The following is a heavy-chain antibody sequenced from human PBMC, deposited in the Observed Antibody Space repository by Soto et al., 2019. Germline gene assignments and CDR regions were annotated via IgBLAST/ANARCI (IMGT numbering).Heavy chain of an antibody. D-gene: IGHD3-22*01. CDR3: ARAIIINYYDRRGYHDY. Sequence: GGSLRLSCAASGFTFSSYAMHWVRQAPGKGLEWVAVISYDGSNKYYADSVKGRFTISRDNSKNTLYLQMNSLRAEDTAVYYCARAIIINYYDRRGYHDYWGQGTLVTVFS. CDR2: ISYDGSNK. V-gene: IGHV3-30-3*01. J-gene: IGHJ4*02. CDR1: GFTFSSYA.